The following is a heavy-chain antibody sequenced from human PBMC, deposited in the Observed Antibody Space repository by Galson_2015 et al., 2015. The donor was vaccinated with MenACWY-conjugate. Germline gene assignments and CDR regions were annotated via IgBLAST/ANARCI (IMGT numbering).Heavy chain of an antibody. Sequence: SLRLSCAVSGFTFSNYVMNWVRQAPEKGLEWVSTITGSGGSTYYADSLKGRFTISRDNSKNTLYLQMNSLRAEDTAVYYCAKAAYTSSWYQDAFYYLGQGSLVTVSS. D-gene: IGHD6-13*01. CDR2: ITGSGGST. CDR3: AKAAYTSSWYQDAFYY. J-gene: IGHJ4*02. V-gene: IGHV3-23*01. CDR1: GFTFSNYV.